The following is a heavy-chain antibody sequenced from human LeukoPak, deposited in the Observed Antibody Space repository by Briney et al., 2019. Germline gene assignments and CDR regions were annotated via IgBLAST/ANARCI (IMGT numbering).Heavy chain of an antibody. CDR2: IYYSGST. Sequence: KPSETLSLTCTVSGGSIDSSSYYWGWIRQPPGKGLEWIGSIYYSGSTNYNPSLKSRVTISVDTSKNQFSLKLSSVTAADTAVYYCARDGAYGSGTLFLYYFDSWGQGTLVTVSS. J-gene: IGHJ4*02. V-gene: IGHV4-39*07. CDR1: GGSIDSSSYY. CDR3: ARDGAYGSGTLFLYYFDS. D-gene: IGHD3-10*01.